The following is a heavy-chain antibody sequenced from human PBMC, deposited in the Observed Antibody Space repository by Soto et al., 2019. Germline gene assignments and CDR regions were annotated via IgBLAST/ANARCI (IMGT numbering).Heavy chain of an antibody. D-gene: IGHD2-15*01. Sequence: ASVKVSCKASGYTFTSYDVNWVRQATGQGLEWMGWMNPNSGNTGYAQKFQGRVTMTRNTSISTAYMELSSLRSEDTAVYYCARGPTRRYCSGGSCYSRVAFDIWGQGTMVTVSS. J-gene: IGHJ3*02. CDR2: MNPNSGNT. CDR3: ARGPTRRYCSGGSCYSRVAFDI. CDR1: GYTFTSYD. V-gene: IGHV1-8*01.